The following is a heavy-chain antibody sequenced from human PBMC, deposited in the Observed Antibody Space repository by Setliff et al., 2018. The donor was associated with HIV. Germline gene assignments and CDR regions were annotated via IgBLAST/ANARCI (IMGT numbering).Heavy chain of an antibody. CDR2: MHPNTGAT. CDR1: GYTFSDYN. J-gene: IGHJ6*03. CDR3: ARIDPTAYHYHMDV. Sequence: ASVKVSCKSAGYTFSDYNIHWMRQAPGQAFEWMGWMHPNTGATSYAQKFQGRVSMTRDMSISTAYMELARLRSDDSAVYYCARIDPTAYHYHMDVWGKGTTVTVSS. V-gene: IGHV1-2*02. D-gene: IGHD3-9*01.